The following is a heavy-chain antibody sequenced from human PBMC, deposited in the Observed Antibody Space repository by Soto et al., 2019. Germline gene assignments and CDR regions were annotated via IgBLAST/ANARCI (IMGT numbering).Heavy chain of an antibody. CDR1: GYTFTSYD. J-gene: IGHJ5*02. CDR2: MNPNSGNT. Sequence: GASVKVSCKASGYTFTSYDINWVRQATGQGLEWMGWMNPNSGNTGYAQKFQGRVTKTRNTSISTAYMELSSLRSEDTAVYYCARGDLPNYDFWSGYYTSPFDPWGQGTLVTVSS. CDR3: ARGDLPNYDFWSGYYTSPFDP. V-gene: IGHV1-8*01. D-gene: IGHD3-3*01.